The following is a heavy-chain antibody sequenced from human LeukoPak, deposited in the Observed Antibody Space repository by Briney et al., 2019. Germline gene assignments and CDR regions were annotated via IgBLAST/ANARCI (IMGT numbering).Heavy chain of an antibody. J-gene: IGHJ4*02. V-gene: IGHV3-74*01. D-gene: IGHD3-16*01. CDR3: ARSVLRLGESNEWEYFDY. CDR2: INSDGSST. CDR1: GFTFSSYW. Sequence: QPGGSLRLSCAASGFTFSSYWMHWVRRAPGKGLVWVSRINSDGSSTSYADSVKGRFTISRDNAKNTLYLQMNSLRAEDTAVYYCARSVLRLGESNEWEYFDYWGQGTLVTVSS.